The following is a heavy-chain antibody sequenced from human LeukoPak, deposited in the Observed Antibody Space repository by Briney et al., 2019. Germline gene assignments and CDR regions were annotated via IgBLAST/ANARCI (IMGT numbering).Heavy chain of an antibody. CDR1: GYTFTNHY. CDR2: INPHGGDT. J-gene: IGHJ6*03. Sequence: ASVKVSCKASGYTFTNHYMHWVRQARGQGLEWMGWINPHGGDTNYAQKFQGRVIMTRDTSISTAYMELSSLRSDDTAMYYCASGLSSLFSFGAALDYYMDVWGKGTPVTVSS. CDR3: ASGLSSLFSFGAALDYYMDV. D-gene: IGHD5-18*01. V-gene: IGHV1-2*02.